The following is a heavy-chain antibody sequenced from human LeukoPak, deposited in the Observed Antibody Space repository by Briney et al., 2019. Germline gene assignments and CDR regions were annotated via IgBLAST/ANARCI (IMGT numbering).Heavy chain of an antibody. CDR2: IDPSTGNT. CDR3: AKEYSASEH. V-gene: IGHV1-2*02. Sequence: GASVKVSCKASGSTFVGYYLHWVRQAPGQGLEWMAWIDPSTGNTHYAQKYQGRITVTRDTSISTTYMELSWLTSDDTALYYCAKEYSASEHWGQGTLVTVSS. J-gene: IGHJ1*01. CDR1: GSTFVGYY. D-gene: IGHD4-11*01.